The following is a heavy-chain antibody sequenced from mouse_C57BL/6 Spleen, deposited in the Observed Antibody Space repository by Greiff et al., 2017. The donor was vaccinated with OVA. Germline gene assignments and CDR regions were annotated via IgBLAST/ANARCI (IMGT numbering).Heavy chain of an antibody. CDR2: ISSGGSYT. Sequence: EVKLMESGGDLVKPGGSLKLSCAASGFTFSSYGMSWVRQTPDKRLEWVATISSGGSYTYYPDSVKGRFTISRDNAKNTLYLQMSSLKSEDTAMYYCARPPYDGYSYWYFDVWGTGTTVTVSS. J-gene: IGHJ1*03. D-gene: IGHD2-3*01. V-gene: IGHV5-6*01. CDR3: ARPPYDGYSYWYFDV. CDR1: GFTFSSYG.